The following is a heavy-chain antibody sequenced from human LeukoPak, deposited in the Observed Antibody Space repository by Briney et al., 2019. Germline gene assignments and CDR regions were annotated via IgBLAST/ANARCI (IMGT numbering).Heavy chain of an antibody. CDR2: IRSKTYGGTT. CDR1: GFTFGDHA. J-gene: IGHJ4*02. D-gene: IGHD4-23*01. Sequence: GGSLRLSCTASGFTFGDHAMSWVRQAPGKGLEWVGFIRSKTYGGTTEYAASVKGRFTISRDDTKSIAYLQMNSLKTEDTAVYYCTRAVAHLDYWGQGTLVTVSS. CDR3: TRAVAHLDY. V-gene: IGHV3-49*04.